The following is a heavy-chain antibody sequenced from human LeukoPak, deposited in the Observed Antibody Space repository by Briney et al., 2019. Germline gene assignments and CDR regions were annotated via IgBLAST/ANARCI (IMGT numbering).Heavy chain of an antibody. D-gene: IGHD3-16*01. CDR1: GFPFSSHA. CDR3: ANEIRPNDY. J-gene: IGHJ4*02. Sequence: SGGSLRLSCVASGFPFSSHAMCWVRQAPGEGLEWVSSIDTSGGATWYADSVRGRFTISRDNSKNTLYLQMTSLRVEDTALYYCANEIRPNDYWGQGTLVSVSS. CDR2: IDTSGGAT. V-gene: IGHV3-23*05.